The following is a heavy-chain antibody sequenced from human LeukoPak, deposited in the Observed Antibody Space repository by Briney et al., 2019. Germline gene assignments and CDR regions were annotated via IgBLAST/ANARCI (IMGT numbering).Heavy chain of an antibody. V-gene: IGHV3-30*02. CDR1: RFSFSSYG. Sequence: PGGSLRLSCAASRFSFSSYGMHWVRQAPGKGLEWVAFIRYDGSNKYYADSVKGRFTISRDNSKNTLYLQMNSLRAEDTAVYYCAKDSAVGYSYGYGVVYWGQGTLVTVSS. J-gene: IGHJ4*02. D-gene: IGHD5-18*01. CDR3: AKDSAVGYSYGYGVVY. CDR2: IRYDGSNK.